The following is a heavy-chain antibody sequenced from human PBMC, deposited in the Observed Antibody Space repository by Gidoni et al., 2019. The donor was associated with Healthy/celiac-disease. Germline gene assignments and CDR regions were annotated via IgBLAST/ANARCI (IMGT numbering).Heavy chain of an antibody. V-gene: IGHV3-23*01. J-gene: IGHJ3*02. Sequence: EVQLLESWGGLVQPGGSLRLSCAASGFPFSRYAMSWVRQAPGKGLEWVSAISGSGGSTYYADSGKGRFTISRDNAKNTLYLQMNSLRAEDTAVYYCAKVAYNWNPGVAFDIWGQGTMVTVSS. CDR2: ISGSGGST. D-gene: IGHD1-20*01. CDR3: AKVAYNWNPGVAFDI. CDR1: GFPFSRYA.